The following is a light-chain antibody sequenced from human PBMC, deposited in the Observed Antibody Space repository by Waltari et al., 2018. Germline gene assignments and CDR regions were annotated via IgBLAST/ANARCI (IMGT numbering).Light chain of an antibody. J-gene: IGLJ1*01. CDR2: EVN. Sequence: QSALSQPPSASGSPGQPVTISCTGSSSDVGPYDYVSWYQQRPGKAPKVLIYEVNKRPSGVPHRFSGSKSGATASLTVSWLQAEDEADYYCASYAGGDTPYVFGTGTTVTV. V-gene: IGLV2-8*01. CDR3: ASYAGGDTPYV. CDR1: SSDVGPYDY.